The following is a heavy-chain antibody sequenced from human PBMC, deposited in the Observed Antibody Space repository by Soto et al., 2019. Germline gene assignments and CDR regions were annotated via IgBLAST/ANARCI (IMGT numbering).Heavy chain of an antibody. CDR1: GGSISSGDYY. V-gene: IGHV4-30-4*01. Sequence: PSETLSITCTVSGGSISSGDYYWSWIRQPPGKGLEWIGYIYYSGSTYYNPSLKSRVTISVDTSKNQFSLKLSSVTAADTAVYYCARANRRNPGIAAAGNYGMDVWGQGTTVTVSS. CDR3: ARANRRNPGIAAAGNYGMDV. CDR2: IYYSGST. D-gene: IGHD6-13*01. J-gene: IGHJ6*02.